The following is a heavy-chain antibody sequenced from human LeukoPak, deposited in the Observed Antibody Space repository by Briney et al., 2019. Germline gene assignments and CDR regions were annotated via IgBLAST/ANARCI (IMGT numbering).Heavy chain of an antibody. CDR2: IKQDGSVK. V-gene: IGHV3-7*01. CDR3: ARLWGDATIFDY. CDR1: GFTFSAFW. Sequence: PGGSLRLSCAASGFTFSAFWMSWARQAPGKGLEWVANIKQDGSVKYYVDSVKGRFTVSRDNAKNSLYLQTNSLRAEDTAVYYCARLWGDATIFDYWGQGTLVTVSS. D-gene: IGHD3-10*01. J-gene: IGHJ4*02.